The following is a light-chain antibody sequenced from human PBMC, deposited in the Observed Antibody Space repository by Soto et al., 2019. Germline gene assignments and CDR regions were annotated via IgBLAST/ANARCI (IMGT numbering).Light chain of an antibody. CDR3: QQFSGSPFA. CDR2: GIS. Sequence: ESVLTQSPGTLSLSPGERATLSCRASQSVTNRYFAWYQQRPGQAPRLLIYGISSRATGIPDRFSGSGSGTDFTLTISRLEPEDFAVYYCQQFSGSPFAFGPGTKVDIK. CDR1: QSVTNRY. V-gene: IGKV3-20*01. J-gene: IGKJ3*01.